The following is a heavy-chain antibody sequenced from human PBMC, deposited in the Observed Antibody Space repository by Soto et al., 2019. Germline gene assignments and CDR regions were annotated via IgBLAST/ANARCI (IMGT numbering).Heavy chain of an antibody. V-gene: IGHV1-69*01. CDR1: GGTFSSYA. CDR3: ARTGDFWCGYSVYYYYYGMDV. J-gene: IGHJ6*02. Sequence: QVQLVQSGAEVKKPGSSVKVSCKASGGTFSSYAISWVRQAPGQGLEWMGGIIPIFGTANYAQKFQGRVTITADESMSTAYMELSSLRSEDAVVYYCARTGDFWCGYSVYYYYYGMDVWGQGTTVTVSS. D-gene: IGHD3-3*01. CDR2: IIPIFGTA.